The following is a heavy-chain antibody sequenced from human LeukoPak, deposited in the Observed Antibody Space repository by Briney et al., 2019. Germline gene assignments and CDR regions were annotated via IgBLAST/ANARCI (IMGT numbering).Heavy chain of an antibody. CDR1: GYTFTGYY. J-gene: IGHJ4*02. D-gene: IGHD2-15*01. V-gene: IGHV1-2*02. CDR2: INPNSGGT. Sequence: GASVKVSCKASGYTFTGYYVHWVRQAPGQGLEWMGWINPNSGGTNYAQKFQGRVTMTRDTSISTAYMELSRLRSDDTAVYYCAREARVGYCSGGSCYLAYWGQGTLVTVSS. CDR3: AREARVGYCSGGSCYLAY.